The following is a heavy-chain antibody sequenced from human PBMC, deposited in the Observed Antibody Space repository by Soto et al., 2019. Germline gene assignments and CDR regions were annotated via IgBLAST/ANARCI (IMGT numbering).Heavy chain of an antibody. J-gene: IGHJ6*02. Sequence: ASVKVSCKASGYTFTSYAMYWVRQAPGQRLEWMGWINAGNGNTKYSQKFQGRVTITRDTSASTAYMELSSLRSEDTAVYYCASNRLGTTPYGMDVWGQGTTVTVSS. V-gene: IGHV1-3*01. CDR1: GYTFTSYA. CDR2: INAGNGNT. D-gene: IGHD1-7*01. CDR3: ASNRLGTTPYGMDV.